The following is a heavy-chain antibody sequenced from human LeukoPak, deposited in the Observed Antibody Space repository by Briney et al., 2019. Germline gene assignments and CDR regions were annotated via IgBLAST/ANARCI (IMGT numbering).Heavy chain of an antibody. D-gene: IGHD1-1*01. J-gene: IGHJ4*02. CDR2: IIPIFGTA. CDR1: GGTFSSYA. V-gene: IGHV1-69*13. Sequence: ASVKVSCKASGGTFSSYAISWVRQAPGQGLEWMGGIIPIFGTANYAQKFQGRVTITADESTSTAYMELSSLRSEDTAVYYCARSYPERRFYFDYWGQGTPVTVSS. CDR3: ARSYPERRFYFDY.